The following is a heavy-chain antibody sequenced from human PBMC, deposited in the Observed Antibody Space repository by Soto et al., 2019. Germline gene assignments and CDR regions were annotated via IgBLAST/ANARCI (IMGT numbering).Heavy chain of an antibody. D-gene: IGHD6-19*01. Sequence: SQTLSLTCAISGDSVSSNSAAWNWIRQSPSRGLEWLGRTYYRSKWYNDYAVSVKSRITISPDTSKNHFSLQLKSVTPEDTALYYCASLAPGGSGGGGDYWGQGTLVTVSS. J-gene: IGHJ4*02. V-gene: IGHV6-1*01. CDR3: ASLAPGGSGGGGDY. CDR1: GDSVSSNSAA. CDR2: TYYRSKWYN.